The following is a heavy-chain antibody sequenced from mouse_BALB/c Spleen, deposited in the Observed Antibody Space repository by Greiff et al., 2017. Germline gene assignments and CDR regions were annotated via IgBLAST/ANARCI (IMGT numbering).Heavy chain of an antibody. V-gene: IGHV2-9*02. Sequence: QVQLKESGPGLVAPSQSLSITCTVSGFSLTSYGVHWVRQPPGKGLEWLGVICAGGSTNYNSALMSRLSISKDNSKSQVFLKMNSLQTDDTAMYYCARYYGSSYWNWYFDVWGAGTTVTVSS. J-gene: IGHJ1*01. CDR2: ICAGGST. CDR1: GFSLTSYG. CDR3: ARYYGSSYWNWYFDV. D-gene: IGHD1-1*01.